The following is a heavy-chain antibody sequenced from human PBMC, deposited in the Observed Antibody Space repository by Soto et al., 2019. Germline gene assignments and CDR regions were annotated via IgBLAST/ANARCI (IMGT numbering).Heavy chain of an antibody. CDR3: ARRERYCSGGSCYYYMDV. CDR2: INPNSGGT. Sequence: ASVKVSCKASGYTFTGYYMHWVRQAPGQGLEWMGWINPNSGGTNYAQKFQGWVTMTRDTSISTAYMELSGLRSDDTAVYYCARRERYCSGGSCYYYMDVWGKGTTVTVSS. V-gene: IGHV1-2*04. D-gene: IGHD2-15*01. CDR1: GYTFTGYY. J-gene: IGHJ6*03.